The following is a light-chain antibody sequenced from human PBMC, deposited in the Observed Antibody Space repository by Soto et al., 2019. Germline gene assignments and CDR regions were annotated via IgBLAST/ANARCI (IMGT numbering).Light chain of an antibody. Sequence: SYELTQAPSVSVAPGQTAGITCGGNNIAIKSVHWYQQKPGQASVLVVYDDGDRPSGIPERFSGSNSGNTATLTITRVEAGDEADYHCQVWDSSSDHRVVFGGGTKLTVL. CDR2: DDG. CDR3: QVWDSSSDHRVV. V-gene: IGLV3-21*02. CDR1: NIAIKS. J-gene: IGLJ2*01.